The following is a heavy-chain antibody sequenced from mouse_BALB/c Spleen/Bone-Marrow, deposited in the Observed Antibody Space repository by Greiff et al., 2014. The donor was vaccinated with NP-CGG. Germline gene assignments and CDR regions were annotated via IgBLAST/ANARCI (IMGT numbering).Heavy chain of an antibody. CDR3: ARETVRGFVY. Sequence: VKLQESGAELVRPGTSVKVPCKASGYAFTSYLIEWIKQRPGQGLEWIGVSNPGSGGTNYNEKFKGKATLTADKSSSTAYMQLSSLTSDDSAVYFCARETVRGFVYWGQGTLVTVSA. CDR1: GYAFTSYL. CDR2: SNPGSGGT. V-gene: IGHV1-54*01. D-gene: IGHD3-2*01. J-gene: IGHJ3*01.